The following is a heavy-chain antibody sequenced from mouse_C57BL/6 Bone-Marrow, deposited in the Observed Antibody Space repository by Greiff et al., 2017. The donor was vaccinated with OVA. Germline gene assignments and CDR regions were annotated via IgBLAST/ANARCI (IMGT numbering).Heavy chain of an antibody. V-gene: IGHV2-3*01. Sequence: QVQLKESGPGLVAPSQSLSITCTVSGFSLTSYGVSSARPPPGTGPAWLGVLWGAGRPPYQSALISRLSISKDNSKSQVVLKLNSLQTDDTATYYCAIYYDYAWFAYWGQGTLGTVSA. CDR2: LWGAGRP. CDR3: AIYYDYAWFAY. D-gene: IGHD2-4*01. J-gene: IGHJ3*01. CDR1: GFSLTSYG.